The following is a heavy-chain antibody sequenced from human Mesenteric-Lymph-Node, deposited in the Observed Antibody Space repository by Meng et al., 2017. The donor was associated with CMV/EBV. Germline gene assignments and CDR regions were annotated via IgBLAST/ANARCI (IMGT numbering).Heavy chain of an antibody. V-gene: IGHV1-18*04. CDR2: ISAYNGNT. Sequence: ASVKVSCKASGYNFTTYYFHWVRQAPGQGLEWMGWISAYNGNTNYAQKLQGRVTMTTDTSTSTAYMELRSLRSDDTAVYYCARDSDLGMDVWGQGTTVTVSS. CDR3: ARDSDLGMDV. CDR1: GYNFTTYY. J-gene: IGHJ6*02.